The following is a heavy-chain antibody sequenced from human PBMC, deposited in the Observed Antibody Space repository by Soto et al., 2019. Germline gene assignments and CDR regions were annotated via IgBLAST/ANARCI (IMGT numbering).Heavy chain of an antibody. J-gene: IGHJ4*02. V-gene: IGHV4-4*02. Sequence: QVQLQESGPGLVKPSGTLSLTCAVSGGSISSSNWWNRVRQPPGKGLEWIGKIYHTGSTNYNPSLKSRVTISVDESKNHFSLRLSSVTAADTAVYYCARDFFRVAADAYSDYWGQGTLVTVSS. CDR2: IYHTGST. CDR3: ARDFFRVAADAYSDY. D-gene: IGHD6-13*01. CDR1: GGSISSSNW.